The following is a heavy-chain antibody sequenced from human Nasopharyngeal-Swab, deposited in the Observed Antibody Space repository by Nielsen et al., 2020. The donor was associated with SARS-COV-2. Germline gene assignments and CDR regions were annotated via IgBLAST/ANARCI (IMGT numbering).Heavy chain of an antibody. CDR1: GYSFSSYW. CDR3: PDRTQWAAGPLDSGARYRPSLQGQVTLPGDKFIHPRQPQVPRLKAPEPGIYYCARRNQMAARPFDS. V-gene: IGHV5-51*01. J-gene: IGHJ4*02. Sequence: GESLKISCKGSGYSFSSYWIGWVRQMPGKGLEWMGIIYPGDSETRYSPSFQGQVTISADKSINTAYLQWRSLKASDTAMYYVPDRTQWAAGPLDSGARYRPSLQGQVTLPGDKFIHPRQPQVPRLKAPEPGIYYCARRNQMAARPFDSWGQGTLVTVSS. CDR2: IYPGDSET. D-gene: IGHD3/OR15-3a*01.